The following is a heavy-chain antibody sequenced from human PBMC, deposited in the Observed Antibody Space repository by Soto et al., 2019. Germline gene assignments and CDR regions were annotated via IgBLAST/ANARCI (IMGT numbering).Heavy chain of an antibody. D-gene: IGHD3-3*01. CDR3: ARDHHGGYDFWSGYYRYYMDV. CDR1: GGTFSSYT. J-gene: IGHJ6*03. Sequence: QVQLVQSGAEVKKPGSSVKVSCKASGGTFSSYTISWVRQAPGQGLEWMGRIIPILGIANYAQKFQGRVTITANKSTSTAYMELSSLRSEDTAVYYCARDHHGGYDFWSGYYRYYMDVWGKGTTVTVSS. V-gene: IGHV1-69*08. CDR2: IIPILGIA.